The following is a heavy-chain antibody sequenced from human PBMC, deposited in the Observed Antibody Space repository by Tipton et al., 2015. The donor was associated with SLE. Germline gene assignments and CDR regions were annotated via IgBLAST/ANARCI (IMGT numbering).Heavy chain of an antibody. CDR2: IYHSGTT. V-gene: IGHV4-4*02. CDR3: ARLEWLLSKPYGMAV. CDR1: GGSISSSNW. Sequence: TLSLTCAVSGGSISSSNWWTWVRQPPGKGLEWIGQIYHSGTTNYNPSLESRVTISVDKSKKQFSLKLTSVTAADTAVYYCARLEWLLSKPYGMAVWGLGTTVTVSS. J-gene: IGHJ6*02. D-gene: IGHD3-3*01.